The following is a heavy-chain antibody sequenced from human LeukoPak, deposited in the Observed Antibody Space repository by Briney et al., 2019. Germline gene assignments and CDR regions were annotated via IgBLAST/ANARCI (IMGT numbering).Heavy chain of an antibody. V-gene: IGHV3-7*04. Sequence: PGGSLRLSCAASGFTFSSYAMSWVRQAPGKGLEWVANINQDGSGKYYLDSLRGRFTISRDNAKNPLYLQVNSLRAEDTAVYYCVRGVDYWGQGILVTVSS. CDR3: VRGVDY. J-gene: IGHJ4*02. CDR2: INQDGSGK. CDR1: GFTFSSYA.